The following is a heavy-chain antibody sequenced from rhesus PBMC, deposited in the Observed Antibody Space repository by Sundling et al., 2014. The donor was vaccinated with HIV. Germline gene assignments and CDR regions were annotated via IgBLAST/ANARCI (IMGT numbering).Heavy chain of an antibody. CDR2: INSGGDST. CDR1: GFTFSSYA. D-gene: IGHD3-3*01. CDR3: AKEQYLDLLLYETYYFDY. V-gene: IGHV3-103*01. J-gene: IGHJ4*01. Sequence: EVRLVETGGGLVQPGGSLKLSCAASGFTFSSYAMSWVRQAPGMGLEWVSTINSGGDSTSYADSVKGRFTLSRDNSKNTLSLQMNSLRAEDTAVYYCAKEQYLDLLLYETYYFDYWGQGVLVTVSS.